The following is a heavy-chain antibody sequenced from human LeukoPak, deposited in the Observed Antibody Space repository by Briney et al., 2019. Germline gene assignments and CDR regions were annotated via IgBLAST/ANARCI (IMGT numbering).Heavy chain of an antibody. D-gene: IGHD5-24*01. V-gene: IGHV3-21*01. CDR2: ISSSSSYI. J-gene: IGHJ4*02. CDR1: GFTFSSYS. Sequence: KPGGSLRLSCAASGFTFSSYSMNWVRQAPGKGLEWVSSISSSSSYIYYADSVKGRFTISRDNSKNTLYLQMNSLRAEDTALYYCARERRGGSNPFDCWGQGTQVTVSS. CDR3: ARERRGGSNPFDC.